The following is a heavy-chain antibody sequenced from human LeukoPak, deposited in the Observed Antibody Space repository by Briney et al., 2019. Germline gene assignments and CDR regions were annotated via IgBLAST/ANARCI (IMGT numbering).Heavy chain of an antibody. CDR3: AAVRYFDWPKFDY. V-gene: IGHV3-23*01. J-gene: IGHJ4*02. Sequence: GGSLRLSCAASGFTFSSYAMSWVRQAPGKGLGWVSAISGSGGSTYYADSVKGRFTISRDNSKNTLYLQMNSLRAEDTAVYYCAAVRYFDWPKFDYWGQGTLVTVSS. D-gene: IGHD3-9*01. CDR1: GFTFSSYA. CDR2: ISGSGGST.